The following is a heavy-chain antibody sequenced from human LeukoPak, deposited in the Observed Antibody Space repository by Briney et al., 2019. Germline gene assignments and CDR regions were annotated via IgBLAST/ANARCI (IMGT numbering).Heavy chain of an antibody. CDR3: ARERMEVRGDPWLPYNWFDP. Sequence: SETLSLTCTVSGGSISSYYWSWIRQPAGKGLEWIGRIYTSGSTNYNPSLKSRVTMSVDTSKNQFSLKLSSVTAADTAVYYCARERMEVRGDPWLPYNWFDPWGQGTLVTVSS. CDR1: GGSISSYY. CDR2: IYTSGST. D-gene: IGHD3-10*01. V-gene: IGHV4-4*07. J-gene: IGHJ5*02.